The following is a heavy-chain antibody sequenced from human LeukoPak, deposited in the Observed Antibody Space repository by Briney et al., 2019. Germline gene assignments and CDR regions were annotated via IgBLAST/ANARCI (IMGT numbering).Heavy chain of an antibody. V-gene: IGHV1-2*02. Sequence: ASVKVSCKASGYTFTGYYMHWVRQAPGQGLEWMGWINPNSGGTNYAQKFQGRVTMTRDTSISTAYMELSRLRSDDTAVYYCARVAYLSKGSGWSLGYWGQGTLVTVSS. D-gene: IGHD6-19*01. CDR2: INPNSGGT. CDR1: GYTFTGYY. CDR3: ARVAYLSKGSGWSLGY. J-gene: IGHJ4*02.